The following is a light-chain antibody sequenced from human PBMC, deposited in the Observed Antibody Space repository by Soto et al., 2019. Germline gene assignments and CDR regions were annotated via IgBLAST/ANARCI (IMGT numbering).Light chain of an antibody. CDR2: TTS. CDR3: QQSYSRPRT. CDR1: QSISSY. Sequence: DIQMTQSPSSLSAYVGDRVTITCRASQSISSYLNWYQQKPGKAPNLLIYTTSSLESGVPSRFSGSGSGTDFTLTISSLQPXDFATYFCQQSYSRPRTFGQGTKVEI. J-gene: IGKJ1*01. V-gene: IGKV1-39*01.